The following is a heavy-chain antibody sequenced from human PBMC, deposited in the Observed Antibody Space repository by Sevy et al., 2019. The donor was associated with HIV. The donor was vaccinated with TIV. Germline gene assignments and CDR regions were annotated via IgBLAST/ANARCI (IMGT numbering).Heavy chain of an antibody. Sequence: GGSLRLSCAASGFTVSSNYMSWVRQAPGKGLEWVSVIYSGGSTYYADSVKGRFTISRDNSKNTLYLQMNSLRAEDTAVYYCARHKGDTAMVTKGGYGMDVWGQGTTVTVSS. CDR3: ARHKGDTAMVTKGGYGMDV. V-gene: IGHV3-53*01. CDR2: IYSGGST. CDR1: GFTVSSNY. J-gene: IGHJ6*02. D-gene: IGHD5-18*01.